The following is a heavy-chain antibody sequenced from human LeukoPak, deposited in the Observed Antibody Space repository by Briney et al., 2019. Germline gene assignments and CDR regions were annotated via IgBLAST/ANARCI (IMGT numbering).Heavy chain of an antibody. CDR3: ARDPALAVAGPFDY. Sequence: SVKVSCKASGGTFSSYAISWVRQAPGQGLEWMGGIIPIFGTANYAQKFQGRVTITTDESTSTAYMELSSLRSEDTAVYYCARDPALAVAGPFDYWGQGTLVTVSS. CDR2: IIPIFGTA. CDR1: GGTFSSYA. D-gene: IGHD6-19*01. J-gene: IGHJ4*02. V-gene: IGHV1-69*05.